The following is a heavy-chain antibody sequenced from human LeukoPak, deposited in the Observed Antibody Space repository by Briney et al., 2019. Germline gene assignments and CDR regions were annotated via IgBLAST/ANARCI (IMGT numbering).Heavy chain of an antibody. CDR3: AREVVATFPLGGWFDP. CDR2: IYHSGST. Sequence: SETLSLTCTVSGYSISSGYYWGWIRQPPGKGLEWMGSIYHSGSTYYNPSLKSRVTVSVDTSKNQFSLKLSSVTATDTAVYYCAREVVATFPLGGWFDPWGQGTLVTVSS. CDR1: GYSISSGYY. V-gene: IGHV4-38-2*02. D-gene: IGHD5-12*01. J-gene: IGHJ5*02.